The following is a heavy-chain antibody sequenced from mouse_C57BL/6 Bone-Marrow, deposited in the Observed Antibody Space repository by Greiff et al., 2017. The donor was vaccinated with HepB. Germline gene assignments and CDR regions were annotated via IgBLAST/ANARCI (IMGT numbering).Heavy chain of an antibody. Sequence: VQLQQPGAELVRPGTSVKLSCKASGYTFTSYSMHRVKQRPGQGLEWIGVIDPSDSYTNYNQKFKGKATLTVDTSSSTAYMQLSSLTSEDYAVYYCARTTTVVDYWGQGTTLTVSS. V-gene: IGHV1-59*01. CDR1: GYTFTSYS. J-gene: IGHJ2*01. CDR2: IDPSDSYT. D-gene: IGHD1-1*01. CDR3: ARTTTVVDY.